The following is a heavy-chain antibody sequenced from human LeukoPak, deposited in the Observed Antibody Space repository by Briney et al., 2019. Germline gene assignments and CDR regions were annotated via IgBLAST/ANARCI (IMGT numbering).Heavy chain of an antibody. V-gene: IGHV3-66*03. CDR3: ARDQLAYSGYDTLFDY. CDR2: IHSSGAT. CDR1: GFTGSNNY. J-gene: IGHJ4*02. D-gene: IGHD5-12*01. Sequence: PGGSLRLSCAASGFTGSNNYVSWVRQAPGMGLEWVSAIHSSGATCYADSVKGRFTISRDNSKNTLYLQLNSLRPDDTAVYYCARDQLAYSGYDTLFDYWGQGTLVTVSS.